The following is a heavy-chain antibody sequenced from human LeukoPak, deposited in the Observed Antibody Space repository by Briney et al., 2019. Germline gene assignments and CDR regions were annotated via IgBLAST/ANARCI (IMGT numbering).Heavy chain of an antibody. D-gene: IGHD6-13*01. Sequence: SETLSLTCTVSGYSISSGYYWGWIRQSPGKGLEWIGSIYHSGSIHYNPSLKSRVTISVDMSKNQFSLKLSSVTAADTAVYYCARHGGSSIDYWGQGTLVTVSS. J-gene: IGHJ4*02. CDR1: GYSISSGYY. CDR2: IYHSGSI. V-gene: IGHV4-38-2*02. CDR3: ARHGGSSIDY.